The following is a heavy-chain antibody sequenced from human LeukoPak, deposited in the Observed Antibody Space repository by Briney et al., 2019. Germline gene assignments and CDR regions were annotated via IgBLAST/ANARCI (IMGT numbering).Heavy chain of an antibody. Sequence: GGSLRLSCAASGFTFSSYAMHWVRQAPGKGLEWVAVVSYDGSNKYYADSVKGRFTISRDNSKNTLYLQMNSLRAEDTAVYYCASEIIFGSFDYWGQGTLVTVSS. CDR1: GFTFSSYA. J-gene: IGHJ4*02. CDR3: ASEIIFGSFDY. CDR2: VSYDGSNK. V-gene: IGHV3-30*04. D-gene: IGHD3-3*01.